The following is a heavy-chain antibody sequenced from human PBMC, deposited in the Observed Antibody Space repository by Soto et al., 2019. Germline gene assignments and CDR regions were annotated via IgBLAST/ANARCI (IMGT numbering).Heavy chain of an antibody. V-gene: IGHV3-23*01. CDR2: ISRTGGAA. CDR1: GFTFSNCA. CDR3: AKSYDEIWGRSPRELDY. J-gene: IGHJ4*02. Sequence: EVQLLESGGGLVQPGGSLRLSCAASGFTFSNCAMFWVRQAPGKGLEWVSSISRTGGAALYADSVHGRFTISRDNSKNTLFLQMDSLRALATAVYSGAKSYDEIWGRSPRELDYWGQGTLVTVSS. D-gene: IGHD3-16*01.